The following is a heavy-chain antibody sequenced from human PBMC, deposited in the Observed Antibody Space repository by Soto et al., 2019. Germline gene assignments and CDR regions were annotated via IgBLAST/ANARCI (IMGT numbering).Heavy chain of an antibody. J-gene: IGHJ4*02. Sequence: EVQLLESGGGLVQPGGSLRLSCAASGFTFSSYAMSWVRQAPGKGLEWVSAISGSGGSTYYADSVKGRFTISRDNSKNTLDPQMTSLSDEDTAVYYCAGKGETAMGIWGQGTLVTVSS. V-gene: IGHV3-23*01. CDR2: ISGSGGST. D-gene: IGHD5-18*01. CDR1: GFTFSSYA. CDR3: AGKGETAMGI.